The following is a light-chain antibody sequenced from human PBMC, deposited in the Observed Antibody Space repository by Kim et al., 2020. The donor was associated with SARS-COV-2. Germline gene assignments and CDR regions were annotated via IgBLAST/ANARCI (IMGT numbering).Light chain of an antibody. CDR1: KLGNKF. J-gene: IGLJ2*01. CDR3: QAWDSTTAVV. Sequence: VSPGQTAVITCTGNKLGNKFACWYQQKPSQSPVLVIYQDSKRPSGIPERFSGSNSGNTATLTISGTQAMDEADYYCQAWDSTTAVVFGGGTQLTVL. V-gene: IGLV3-1*01. CDR2: QDS.